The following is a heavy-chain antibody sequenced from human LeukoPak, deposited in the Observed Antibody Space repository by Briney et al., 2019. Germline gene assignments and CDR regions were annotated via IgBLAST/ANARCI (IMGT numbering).Heavy chain of an antibody. V-gene: IGHV4-34*01. D-gene: IGHD6-25*01. J-gene: IGHJ4*02. CDR2: INHSGST. CDR1: GGSFSGYY. Sequence: SETLSLTCAVYGGSFSGYYWSWIRQPPGKGLEWIGEINHSGSTNYNPSLKSRVTISVDTSKNQSSLKLSSVTAADTAVYYCARIFWGLRLPHHHFDYWGQGTLVTVSS. CDR3: ARIFWGLRLPHHHFDY.